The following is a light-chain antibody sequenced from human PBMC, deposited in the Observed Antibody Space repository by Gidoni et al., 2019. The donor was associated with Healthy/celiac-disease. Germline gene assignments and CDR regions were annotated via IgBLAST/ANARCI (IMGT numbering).Light chain of an antibody. J-gene: IGKJ1*01. CDR3: KQYCSYSWT. V-gene: IGKV1-5*03. CDR2: KAS. CDR1: QRNSSW. Sequence: DIQMTQSPPTLSAFVGDRVTITCRASQRNSSWLAWYQQKPGKAPKLLISKASTLESGVPSRFSGRGAGTEFALTISSLQPDDFATYYCKQYCSYSWTFGQGTKVEIK.